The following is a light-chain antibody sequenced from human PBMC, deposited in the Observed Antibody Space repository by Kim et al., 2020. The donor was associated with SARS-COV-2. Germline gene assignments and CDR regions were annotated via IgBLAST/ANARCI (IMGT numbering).Light chain of an antibody. J-gene: IGLJ2*01. CDR2: GRN. V-gene: IGLV3-19*01. Sequence: VALGQKVRTTWQGDSLRSYYATWYKHKPGQAPILVIYGRNNRPSGIPDRVSGASSGNTASFTTTGTKAGNESDLYGNSRDSNDNVVLGGGTQLT. CDR3: NSRDSNDNVV. CDR1: SLRSYY.